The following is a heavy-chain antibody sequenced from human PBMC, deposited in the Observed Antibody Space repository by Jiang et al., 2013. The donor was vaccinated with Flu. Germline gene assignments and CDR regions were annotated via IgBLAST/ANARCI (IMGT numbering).Heavy chain of an antibody. CDR2: IYYSGST. J-gene: IGHJ5*02. CDR3: AGEVDCSSTSCYGGWFDP. CDR1: SISSSSYY. D-gene: IGHD2-2*01. Sequence: SISSSSYYWGWIRQPQEGLEWIGSIYYSGSTNYNPSLKSRVTISVDTSKNQFSLKLSSVTAADTAVYYCAGEVDCSSTSCYGGWFDPWGQGTLVTVSS. V-gene: IGHV4-39*07.